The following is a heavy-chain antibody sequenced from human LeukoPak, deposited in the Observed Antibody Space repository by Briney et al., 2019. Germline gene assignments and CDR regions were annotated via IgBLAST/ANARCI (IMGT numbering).Heavy chain of an antibody. D-gene: IGHD2-2*01. J-gene: IGHJ3*02. CDR1: GGTFSSYA. CDR3: AVLVVVPAARDDAFDI. Sequence: ASVKVSCKASGGTFSSYAISWVRQAPGQGLEWMGRIIPILGIANYARKFQGRVTITADKSTSTAYMELSSLRSEDTAVYYCAVLVVVPAARDDAFDIWGQGTMVTVSS. CDR2: IIPILGIA. V-gene: IGHV1-69*04.